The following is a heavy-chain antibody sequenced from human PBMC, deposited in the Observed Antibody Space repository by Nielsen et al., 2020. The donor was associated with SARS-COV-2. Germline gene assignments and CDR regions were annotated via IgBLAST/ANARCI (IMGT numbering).Heavy chain of an antibody. J-gene: IGHJ4*02. CDR1: GFTFDDYA. V-gene: IGHV3-9*01. CDR3: AKDGDYFDYNGGFDY. CDR2: ISWNSDSI. Sequence: GGSLRLSCAASGFTFDDYAMHWVRQAPGKGLEWVSGISWNSDSIGYADSVKGRFTISRDNAKNSLYLQMNSLRAEDTALYYCAKDGDYFDYNGGFDYWGQGTLVTVSS. D-gene: IGHD3-9*01.